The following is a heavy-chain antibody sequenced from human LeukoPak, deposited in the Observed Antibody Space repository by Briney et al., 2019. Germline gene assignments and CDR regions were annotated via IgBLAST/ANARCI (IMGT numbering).Heavy chain of an antibody. D-gene: IGHD2-8*02. J-gene: IGHJ6*03. V-gene: IGHV3-23*01. Sequence: GSLRLSCAASGFTFSSYAMSWVRQAPGKGLEWVSTISGTGGNTYYADSVKGRFTISRDNSKNTLYLQMNGLRAEDTAVYYCAKVQTTGGTYYYYYYMDVWGKGTTVTVPS. CDR3: AKVQTTGGTYYYYYYMDV. CDR1: GFTFSSYA. CDR2: ISGTGGNT.